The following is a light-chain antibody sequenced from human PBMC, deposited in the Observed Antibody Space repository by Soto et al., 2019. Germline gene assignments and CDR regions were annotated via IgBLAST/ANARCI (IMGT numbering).Light chain of an antibody. CDR3: QQYNNWPLT. J-gene: IGKJ4*01. V-gene: IGKV3-15*01. Sequence: DILMTQSPASLSVSPGERPTLSCRASQSVSSNLAWYQQKRGQPPRLLIFGASTRATGIPARFSGSGSGTEFTLTISSLQSEDFAVYYCQQYNNWPLTFGGGTKVEIK. CDR2: GAS. CDR1: QSVSSN.